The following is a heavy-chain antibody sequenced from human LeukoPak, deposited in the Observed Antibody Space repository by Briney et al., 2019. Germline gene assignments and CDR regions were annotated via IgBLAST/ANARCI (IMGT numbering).Heavy chain of an antibody. CDR2: IYYSGST. J-gene: IGHJ4*02. CDR1: GGSISSSSYY. V-gene: IGHV4-39*07. CDR3: ARDRPMIVVVTPQGFDY. Sequence: SETLSLTCTVSGGSISSSSYYWGWIRQPPGKGLEWIGSIYYSGSTYYNPSLKSRVTISVDTSKNQFSLKLSSVTAADTAVYYCARDRPMIVVVTPQGFDYWGQGTLVTVSS. D-gene: IGHD3-22*01.